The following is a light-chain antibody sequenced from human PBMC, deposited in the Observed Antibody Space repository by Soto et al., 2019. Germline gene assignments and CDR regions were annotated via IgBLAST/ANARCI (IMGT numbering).Light chain of an antibody. J-gene: IGKJ5*01. CDR2: GAS. CDR1: QSVSGNY. Sequence: DIVLTQSPGTLSLSPGERATLSCRASQSVSGNYLAWYQQKPGQAPRLLIYGASSRATGIPDRFSGSGSGTDFSLTISSLEPEDFAVYYCQQRSNWPPGVTFGQGTRLEIK. CDR3: QQRSNWPPGVT. V-gene: IGKV3D-20*02.